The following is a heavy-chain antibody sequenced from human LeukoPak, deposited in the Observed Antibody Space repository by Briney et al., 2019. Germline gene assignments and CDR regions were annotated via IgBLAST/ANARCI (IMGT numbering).Heavy chain of an antibody. D-gene: IGHD4-17*01. CDR2: TNHSGST. V-gene: IGHV4-34*01. CDR1: GGSFSGYY. Sequence: SETLSLTCAVYGGSFSGYYWSWIRQPPGKGLEWIGETNHSGSTNYNPSLKSRVTISVDTSKNQVSLKLSSVTAADTAGYYCARRGRLRRGYGMDVWGQGTTVTVSS. CDR3: ARRGRLRRGYGMDV. J-gene: IGHJ6*02.